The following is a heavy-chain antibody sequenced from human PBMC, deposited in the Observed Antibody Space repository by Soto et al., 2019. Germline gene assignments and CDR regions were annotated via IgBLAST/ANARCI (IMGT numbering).Heavy chain of an antibody. D-gene: IGHD6-6*01. CDR1: GFTFSSYS. V-gene: IGHV3-21*01. CDR2: ISSSSSYI. Sequence: GGSLRLSCAASGFTFSSYSMNWVRQAPGKGLEWVSSISSSSSYIYYADSVKGRFTISRDNANNSLYLQMNSLRAEDTAVYYCAREGSSSSAFDIWGQGTMVTVSS. J-gene: IGHJ3*02. CDR3: AREGSSSSAFDI.